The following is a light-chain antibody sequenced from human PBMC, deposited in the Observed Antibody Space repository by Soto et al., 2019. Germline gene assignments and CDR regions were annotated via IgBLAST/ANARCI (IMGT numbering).Light chain of an antibody. J-gene: IGKJ3*01. CDR3: QQSYSLPLT. CDR1: QRISRY. CDR2: AAS. V-gene: IGKV1-39*01. Sequence: DIQMTQSPSSLSASVGDRVTITCRASQRISRYLNWYQQQPGKPPKLLIYAASTLQSGVPSRFSGNESGTDFTLTISSLQPEDFATYFCQQSYSLPLTFGPGTKV.